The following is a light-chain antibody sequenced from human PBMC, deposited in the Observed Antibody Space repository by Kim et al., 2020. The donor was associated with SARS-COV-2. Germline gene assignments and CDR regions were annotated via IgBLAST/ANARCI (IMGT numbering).Light chain of an antibody. CDR1: SGHSYYP. CDR2: VNSDGSH. J-gene: IGLJ3*02. Sequence: QPVLTQSPSASASLGASVKLTCTLSSGHSYYPIAWHQQQPEKGPRYLMKVNSDGSHSKGDGIPDRFSGSSSGAERYLTISSLQSEDDADYYCQTWDTGIRVFGGGTKVTVL. V-gene: IGLV4-69*01. CDR3: QTWDTGIRV.